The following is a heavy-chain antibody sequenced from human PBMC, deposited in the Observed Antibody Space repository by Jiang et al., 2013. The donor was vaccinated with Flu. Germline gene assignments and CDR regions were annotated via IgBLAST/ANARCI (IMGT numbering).Heavy chain of an antibody. V-gene: IGHV1-18*01. J-gene: IGHJ4*02. Sequence: SGAEVKKPGASVKVSCKASGYSFSTYGISWVRQAPGQGLEWMGWISAPNGNTKYAQNFQGRVTMTTDTSTTTAYMELSSLTSDDTAVYYCARLTSNVPARRHFDYWGQGTLVTVSS. CDR2: ISAPNGNT. CDR3: ARLTSNVPARRHFDY. D-gene: IGHD2-2*01. CDR1: GYSFSTYG.